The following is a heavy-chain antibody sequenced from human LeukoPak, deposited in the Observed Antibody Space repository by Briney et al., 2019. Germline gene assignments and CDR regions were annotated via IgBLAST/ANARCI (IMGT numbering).Heavy chain of an antibody. D-gene: IGHD2-8*02. J-gene: IGHJ3*02. CDR2: IHYYSGST. V-gene: IGHV4-39*01. Sequence: ETLCLTCTVSVGSISSGSYYWGWIRQPPGKGLEWIASIHYYSGSTYYNPSLKSRVTISVDTSKNQFSLKLSSVTAADTAVYYCARQALLVSNCHFDMWGQGTIVSVSS. CDR1: VGSISSGSYY. CDR3: ARQALLVSNCHFDM.